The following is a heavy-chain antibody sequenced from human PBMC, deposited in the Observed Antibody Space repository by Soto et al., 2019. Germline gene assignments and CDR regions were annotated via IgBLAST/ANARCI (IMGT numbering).Heavy chain of an antibody. CDR1: GGSISGYY. D-gene: IGHD3-22*01. CDR3: ARESSLYYYDSSAYYPAAFDI. CDR2: SHDNGTT. Sequence: SETLSLTCTVFGGSISGYYWSWMRQPPGKGLEWIGYSHDNGTTNYNPSLKSRVTISVDTSNEQFSLYLQMNSLRAEDTALYYCARESSLYYYDSSAYYPAAFDIWGQGTMVTVSS. J-gene: IGHJ3*02. V-gene: IGHV4-59*12.